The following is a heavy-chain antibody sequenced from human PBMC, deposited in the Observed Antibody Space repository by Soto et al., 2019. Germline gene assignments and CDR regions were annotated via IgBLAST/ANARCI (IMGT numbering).Heavy chain of an antibody. CDR2: IIPILGIA. CDR3: ARHFKVATPLDY. V-gene: IGHV1-69*02. D-gene: IGHD5-12*01. Sequence: QVQLVQSGAEVKKPGSSVKVSCKASGGTFSSYTISWVRQTPGQGLEWMGRIIPILGIANYAQKFQGRVTITADKSTSTAYMELSSLRSADTAVYYCARHFKVATPLDYWGQGTLVTVSS. J-gene: IGHJ4*02. CDR1: GGTFSSYT.